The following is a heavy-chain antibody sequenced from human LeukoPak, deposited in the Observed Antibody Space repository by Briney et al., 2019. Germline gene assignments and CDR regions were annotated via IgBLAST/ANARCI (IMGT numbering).Heavy chain of an antibody. Sequence: GGSLRLSCAASGFTFRNYAMRWVRQAPGKGLEWVSSISVSGGSTYYADSVKGRFTTPRDNSKSTLFLQMNSLRAEDTAVYYCTRGGNYYDTSGSNWFDPWGQGSLVTVSS. D-gene: IGHD3-22*01. V-gene: IGHV3-23*01. J-gene: IGHJ5*02. CDR3: TRGGNYYDTSGSNWFDP. CDR1: GFTFRNYA. CDR2: ISVSGGST.